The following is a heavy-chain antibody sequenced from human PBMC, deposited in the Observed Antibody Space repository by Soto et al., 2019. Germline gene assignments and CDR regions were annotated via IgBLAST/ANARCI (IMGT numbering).Heavy chain of an antibody. J-gene: IGHJ4*02. Sequence: VQLVECGGGVVQPGKSLRHSCAVSGFTFGKHGMHWVRQAPGKGLEWVAVILADGSRQHYGDSVKGRFTISRDNAKNTLFLQMESLRAEDTAVYYCARDDDFPDNGLDYWAQGILVTVSS. V-gene: IGHV3-33*01. CDR1: GFTFGKHG. CDR2: ILADGSRQ. D-gene: IGHD1-1*01. CDR3: ARDDDFPDNGLDY.